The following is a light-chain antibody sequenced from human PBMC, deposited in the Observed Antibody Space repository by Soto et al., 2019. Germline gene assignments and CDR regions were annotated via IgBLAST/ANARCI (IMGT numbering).Light chain of an antibody. J-gene: IGKJ3*01. CDR2: GAS. V-gene: IGKV3-15*01. CDR3: QLYNEWPQFT. CDR1: QGVSRK. Sequence: DIVXTQSPATXSVXXGERVTXSCRASQGVSRKLAWYQHKPGQAPRLLISGASTGATGIPARSSGSGSGTEFTLTINSLQSEDFAVYYCQLYNEWPQFTFGPGTKVDI.